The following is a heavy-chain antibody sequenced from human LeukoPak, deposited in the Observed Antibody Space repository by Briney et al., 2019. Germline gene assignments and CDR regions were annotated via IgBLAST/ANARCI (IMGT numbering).Heavy chain of an antibody. Sequence: GGSLRLSCAASGFTFSSYCMHWVRQAPGEGLVWVSRINSDGSSTSYADSVKGRFTISRDNAKNTLYLQMNSLRAEDTAVYYCARVNYYDSSGYSNDYWGQGTLVTVSS. CDR3: ARVNYYDSSGYSNDY. CDR1: GFTFSSYC. CDR2: INSDGSST. V-gene: IGHV3-74*01. J-gene: IGHJ4*02. D-gene: IGHD3-22*01.